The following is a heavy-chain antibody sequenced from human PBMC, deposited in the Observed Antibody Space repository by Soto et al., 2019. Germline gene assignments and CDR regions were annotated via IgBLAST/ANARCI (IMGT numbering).Heavy chain of an antibody. Sequence: ASVKVSCKASGYTFTSYAMHWVRQAPGQRLEWMGWINAGNGNTKYSQKFQGRVTITRDTSASTAYMELSSLRSEDTAVYYCARGSSGWYYFDYWGQGTLVTVSS. CDR3: ARGSSGWYYFDY. J-gene: IGHJ4*02. CDR2: INAGNGNT. CDR1: GYTFTSYA. V-gene: IGHV1-3*01. D-gene: IGHD6-19*01.